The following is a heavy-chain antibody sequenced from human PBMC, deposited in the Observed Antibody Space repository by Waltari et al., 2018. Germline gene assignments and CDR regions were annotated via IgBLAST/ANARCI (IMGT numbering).Heavy chain of an antibody. J-gene: IGHJ5*02. CDR3: AKEIAAAGYNWFDP. CDR1: GFTFDDYA. CDR2: ISWDGGST. V-gene: IGHV3-43D*03. D-gene: IGHD6-13*01. Sequence: EVQLVESGGVVVQPGGSLRLSCAASGFTFDDYAMHWVRQAPGKGLEWVSLISWDGGSTYYADSLKGRFTISRDNSKNSLYLQMNSLRAEDTALYYCAKEIAAAGYNWFDPWGQGTLVTVSS.